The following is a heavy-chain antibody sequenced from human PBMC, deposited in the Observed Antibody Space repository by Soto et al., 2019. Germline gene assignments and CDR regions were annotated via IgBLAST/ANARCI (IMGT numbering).Heavy chain of an antibody. CDR3: ARDGDSSSQNWFDP. V-gene: IGHV4-59*01. CDR1: GGSISSYY. D-gene: IGHD6-13*01. CDR2: IYYSGST. J-gene: IGHJ5*02. Sequence: LSLTCTVSGGSISSYYWSWIRQTPGKGLEWIGYIYYSGSTNYNPSLKSRVTISVDTSKNQFSLKLSSVTAADTAVYYCARDGDSSSQNWFDPWGQGTLVTVSS.